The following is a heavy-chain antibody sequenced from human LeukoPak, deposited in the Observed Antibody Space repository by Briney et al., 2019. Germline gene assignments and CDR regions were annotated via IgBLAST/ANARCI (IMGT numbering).Heavy chain of an antibody. CDR2: IIPIFGTA. CDR3: ARVNPLDCGGDCYSYFDY. J-gene: IGHJ4*02. Sequence: SVKVSCKASGGTFSSYAISWVRQAPGQGLEWMGGIIPIFGTANYAQKFQGRVTITTDESTSTAYMELSSLRPEDTAVYYCARVNPLDCGGDCYSYFDYWGQGTLVTVSS. CDR1: GGTFSSYA. V-gene: IGHV1-69*05. D-gene: IGHD2-21*02.